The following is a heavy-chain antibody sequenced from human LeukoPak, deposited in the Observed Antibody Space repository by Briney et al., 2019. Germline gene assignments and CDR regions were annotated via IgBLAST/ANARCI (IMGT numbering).Heavy chain of an antibody. CDR1: GFSFDDYT. Sequence: GGSLRLSCAASGFSFDDYTMHWVRQVPGKGLEWVSLITRDGGTTFYADSVKGRFTISKDNRKNSLYLQMSGLSTEDSALYYCATERFRYFDHWGQGTLVTVSS. D-gene: IGHD3-16*01. V-gene: IGHV3-43*01. J-gene: IGHJ4*02. CDR2: ITRDGGTT. CDR3: ATERFRYFDH.